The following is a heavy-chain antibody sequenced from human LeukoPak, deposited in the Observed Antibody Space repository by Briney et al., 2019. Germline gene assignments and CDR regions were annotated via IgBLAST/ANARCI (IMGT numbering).Heavy chain of an antibody. CDR1: GGSISSSSYY. CDR3: ARPSVRGVIDY. Sequence: SETLSLTCTVSGGSISSSSYYWGWIRQPPGKGLEWIGSIYYSGSTYYNPSLKSRVTISVDTSKNQFSLKLSSVTAADTAVYYCARPSVRGVIDYWGQGTLVTVSS. J-gene: IGHJ4*02. V-gene: IGHV4-39*01. D-gene: IGHD3-10*01. CDR2: IYYSGST.